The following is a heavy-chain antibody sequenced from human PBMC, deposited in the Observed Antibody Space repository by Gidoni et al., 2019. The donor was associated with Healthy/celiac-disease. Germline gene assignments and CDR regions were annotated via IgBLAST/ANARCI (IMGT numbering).Heavy chain of an antibody. CDR2: MRGSGGST. CDR3: AKISSPRGDSIWYFDL. J-gene: IGHJ2*01. CDR1: GFTFSSYA. V-gene: IGHV3-23*01. D-gene: IGHD2-21*02. Sequence: EVQLLESWGCLVQPGWSLRLSCAASGFTFSSYAMSWFRQAPVKGLARVSAMRGSGGSTYCADSVKGRFTISRDNSKNTLYLQMNSLRAEDTAVYYCAKISSPRGDSIWYFDLWGRGTLVTVSS.